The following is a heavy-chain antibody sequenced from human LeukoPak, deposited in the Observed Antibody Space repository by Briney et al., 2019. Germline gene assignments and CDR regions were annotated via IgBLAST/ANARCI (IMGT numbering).Heavy chain of an antibody. D-gene: IGHD3-10*01. CDR3: AKSTYGSGSYYRFDY. J-gene: IGHJ4*02. CDR1: GYTLTELS. CDR2: FDPEDGET. Sequence: ASVKVSCKVSGYTLTELSMHWVRQAPGKGLEWMGGFDPEDGETIYAQKFQGRVTMTEDTSTDTAYMELSSLRSEDTAVYYCAKSTYGSGSYYRFDYWGQGTLVTVSS. V-gene: IGHV1-24*01.